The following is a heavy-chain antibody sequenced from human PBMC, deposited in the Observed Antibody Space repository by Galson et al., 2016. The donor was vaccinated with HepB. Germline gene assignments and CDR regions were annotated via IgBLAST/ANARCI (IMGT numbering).Heavy chain of an antibody. CDR2: INYRRST. J-gene: IGHJ2*01. Sequence: ETLSLTCTVSGGSISSNNFFWGWIRQPPGKGLEWIGSINYRRSTYYNPSLNSRVTISVDTSKNQFSLRLSSVTAADTAVYYYARHPNSAWHGLWYFDLWGRGTLVTVSS. V-gene: IGHV4-39*01. CDR3: ARHPNSAWHGLWYFDL. CDR1: GGSISSNNFF. D-gene: IGHD6-19*01.